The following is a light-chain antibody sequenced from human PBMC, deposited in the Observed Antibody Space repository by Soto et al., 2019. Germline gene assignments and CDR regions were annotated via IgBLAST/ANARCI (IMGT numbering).Light chain of an antibody. CDR1: QTISTY. Sequence: DIQMTQSPSSLSASVGDRVTIACRASQTISTYLNWYLQKPGKAPKLLIYAASNLQSGVPSRFSGSGSGTDFTLTISSLQPEDFATYYCQQSYSTPQTFGQGTKVDIK. V-gene: IGKV1-39*01. CDR2: AAS. J-gene: IGKJ1*01. CDR3: QQSYSTPQT.